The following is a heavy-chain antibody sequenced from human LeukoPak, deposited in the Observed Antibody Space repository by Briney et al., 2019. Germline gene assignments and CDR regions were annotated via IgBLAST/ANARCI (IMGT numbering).Heavy chain of an antibody. CDR3: ARVVDSSGYLTFDY. CDR1: GGSFSGYY. Sequence: PSETLSLTCAVYGGSFSGYYWSWIRQPPGKGLEWIGYIYYSGSTNYDPSLKSRVTISVDTSKNQFSLKLSSVTAADTAVYYCARVVDSSGYLTFDYWGQGTLVTVSS. CDR2: IYYSGST. D-gene: IGHD3-22*01. V-gene: IGHV4-59*01. J-gene: IGHJ4*02.